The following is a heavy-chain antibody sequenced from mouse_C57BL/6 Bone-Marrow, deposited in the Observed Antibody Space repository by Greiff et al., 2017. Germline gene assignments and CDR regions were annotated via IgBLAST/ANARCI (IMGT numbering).Heavy chain of an antibody. V-gene: IGHV3-6*01. CDR3: ARDGYAFAY. Sequence: EVKLQESGPGLVKPSQSLSLTCSVTGYSITSGYYWNWIRQFPGNKLEWMGYISYDGSNNYNPSLKNRISITRDPSKNQFFLKLNSVTIEDTATYYCARDGYAFAYWGQGTLVTVSA. CDR1: GYSITSGYY. CDR2: ISYDGSN. J-gene: IGHJ3*01. D-gene: IGHD2-2*01.